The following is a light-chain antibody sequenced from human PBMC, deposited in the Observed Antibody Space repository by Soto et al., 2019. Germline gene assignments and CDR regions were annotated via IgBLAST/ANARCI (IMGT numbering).Light chain of an antibody. V-gene: IGKV1-39*01. CDR1: QSITTF. J-gene: IGKJ2*01. Sequence: DIQMTQSPSSLSASVGDRVTITSRARQSITTFLNWYQQKPGKAPKIPIYAASSLQTGVPSRFRGRGSGTDFNLTISSLQPGDFDTYHCHQTYSTPYPVGRGTMLEIK. CDR3: HQTYSTPYP. CDR2: AAS.